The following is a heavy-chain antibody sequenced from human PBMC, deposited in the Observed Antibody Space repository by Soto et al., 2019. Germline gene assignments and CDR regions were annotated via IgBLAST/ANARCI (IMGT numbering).Heavy chain of an antibody. Sequence: QVQLVQSGAEVKKPGSSVKVSCKASGGTFSSYAISWVRQAPGQGLEWMGGIIPIFGTANYAQKFQGRVTITADESTSTAYMELSSLRSEDTAVYYCARETGTVVTPEVVGGMDAWGQGTTVTVSS. J-gene: IGHJ6*02. D-gene: IGHD2-21*02. CDR1: GGTFSSYA. CDR2: IIPIFGTA. V-gene: IGHV1-69*01. CDR3: ARETGTVVTPEVVGGMDA.